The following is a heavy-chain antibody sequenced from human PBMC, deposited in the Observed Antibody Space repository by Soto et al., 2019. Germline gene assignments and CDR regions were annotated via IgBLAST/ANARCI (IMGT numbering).Heavy chain of an antibody. V-gene: IGHV3-7*04. CDR3: AGGAGAGNEVPGD. CDR1: GFTFRSYW. CDR2: INLDGSEK. Sequence: EGQLVESGGGLVQPGGSLRLSCQVSGFTFRSYWMTWVRRAPGKGLEWVANINLDGSEKYYVDAVKGRFTISRDNAKNSRHLDWGDGRANDRAFYYGAGGAGAGNEVPGDWGKGPLVPVSS. J-gene: IGHJ1*01. D-gene: IGHD1-1*01.